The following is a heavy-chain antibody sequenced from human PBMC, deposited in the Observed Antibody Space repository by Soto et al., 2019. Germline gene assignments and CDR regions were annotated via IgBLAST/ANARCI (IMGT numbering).Heavy chain of an antibody. V-gene: IGHV4-39*01. CDR3: ASRSILTGDPNYYYCRMDV. Sequence: SETLSLTCTVSGGSISSNSYYWVWLRQPPGKGLEWIGSIYYSGSTYYNPSLKSRVTISVDTTKNQFSLKLSSVTAAATAEYYCASRSILTGDPNYYYCRMDVWGQGTTVTVSS. D-gene: IGHD3-9*01. J-gene: IGHJ6*02. CDR1: GGSISSNSYY. CDR2: IYYSGST.